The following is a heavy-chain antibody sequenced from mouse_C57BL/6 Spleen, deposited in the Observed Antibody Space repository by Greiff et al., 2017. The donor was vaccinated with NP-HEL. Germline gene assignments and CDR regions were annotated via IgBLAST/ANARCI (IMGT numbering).Heavy chain of an antibody. CDR1: GFNIKDDY. V-gene: IGHV14-4*01. D-gene: IGHD1-1*01. Sequence: EVQLQQSGAELVRPGASVKLSCTASGFNIKDDYMHWVKQRPEQGLEWIGWIDPENGDTEYASKFQGKATITADTSSNTAYLQLSSLPSEATAVYYCTTGRGSGPWCAYWGAETLCSVSA. CDR2: IDPENGDT. J-gene: IGHJ3*01. CDR3: TTGRGSGPWCAY.